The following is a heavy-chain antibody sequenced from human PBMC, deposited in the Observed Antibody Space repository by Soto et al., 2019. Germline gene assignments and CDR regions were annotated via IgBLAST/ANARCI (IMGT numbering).Heavy chain of an antibody. D-gene: IGHD3-16*01. CDR2: TSYDGSNA. Sequence: QVHLVESGGGVVQPGTSLRLSCVGSGFTFRSFVIHWVRQAPGKGLEWVALTSYDGSNAYYGDSVKGRFTISRDNSKNTVDLQMDSLRVEDTALYSCARWGTTGGLDFWGQGTLVSVSS. V-gene: IGHV3-30*03. CDR1: GFTFRSFV. CDR3: ARWGTTGGLDF. J-gene: IGHJ4*02.